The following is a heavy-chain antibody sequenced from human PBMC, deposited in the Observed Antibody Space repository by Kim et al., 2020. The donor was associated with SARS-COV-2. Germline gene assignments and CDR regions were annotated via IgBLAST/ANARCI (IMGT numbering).Heavy chain of an antibody. D-gene: IGHD3-22*01. CDR3: AKDPPRGYYDSSGWGDY. Sequence: GGSLRLSCAASGFTFSSYAMSWVRQAPGKGLEWVSAISGSGGSTYYADSVKGRFTISRDNSKNTLYLQMNSLRAEDTAVYSCAKDPPRGYYDSSGWGDYWGQGTLVTVSS. CDR2: ISGSGGST. CDR1: GFTFSSYA. V-gene: IGHV3-23*01. J-gene: IGHJ4*02.